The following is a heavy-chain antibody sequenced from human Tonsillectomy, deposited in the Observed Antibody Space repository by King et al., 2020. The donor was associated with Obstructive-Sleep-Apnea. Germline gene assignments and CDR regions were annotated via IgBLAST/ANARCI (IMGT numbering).Heavy chain of an antibody. CDR1: GYTLTELS. Sequence: QLVQSGAEVKKPGASVKVSCKVSGYTLTELSMHWVRQAPGKGLEWMGGFDPEDGQRFYAQKFQGRVTMSEDTSTDTAYMELSSLRSEDTALYYCTTGYSKQFDYRGQGTLVTVSS. CDR3: TTGYSKQFDY. CDR2: FDPEDGQR. J-gene: IGHJ4*02. D-gene: IGHD2-21*01. V-gene: IGHV1-24*01.